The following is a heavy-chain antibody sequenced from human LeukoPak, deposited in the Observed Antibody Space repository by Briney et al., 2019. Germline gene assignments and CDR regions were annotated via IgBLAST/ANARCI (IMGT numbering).Heavy chain of an antibody. V-gene: IGHV4-39*01. CDR2: IYYSGST. Sequence: SEPLSLLCTVSGGSISSSSYYWGRLRQPPGTGLVWIGSIYYSGSTYCNPSLKSRVTMSVDTSTNQFSLKLSSVTATAAAVYYCAKLGVTFDYWGQGTLVTVSS. CDR1: GGSISSSSYY. CDR3: AKLGVTFDY. D-gene: IGHD3-16*01. J-gene: IGHJ4*02.